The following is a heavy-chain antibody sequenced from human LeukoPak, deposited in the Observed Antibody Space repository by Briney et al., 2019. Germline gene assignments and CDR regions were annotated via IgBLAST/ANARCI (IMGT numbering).Heavy chain of an antibody. Sequence: PSQTLSLTCTVSGGSISSGGYYWSWIRQPPGKGLEWIGYIYYSGSTYYNPSLKSRVTISVDTSKNQFSLKLSSVTAADTAVYYCARPLGFGEPLEYYFDYWGQGTLVTVSS. CDR2: IYYSGST. V-gene: IGHV4-31*03. D-gene: IGHD3-10*01. CDR1: GGSISSGGYY. J-gene: IGHJ4*02. CDR3: ARPLGFGEPLEYYFDY.